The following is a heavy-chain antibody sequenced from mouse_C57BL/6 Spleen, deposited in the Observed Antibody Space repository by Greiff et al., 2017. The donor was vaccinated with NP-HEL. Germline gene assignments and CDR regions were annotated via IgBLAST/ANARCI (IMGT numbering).Heavy chain of an antibody. Sequence: QVQLQQSGPELVKPGASVKISCKASGYAFSSSWMNWVKQRPGKGLEWIGRIYPGDGDTNYNGKFKGKATLTADKSSSTAYMQLSSLTSEDSAVYFCARGDDGYYVGYWGQGTTLTVSS. CDR1: GYAFSSSW. D-gene: IGHD2-3*01. CDR3: ARGDDGYYVGY. V-gene: IGHV1-82*01. J-gene: IGHJ2*01. CDR2: IYPGDGDT.